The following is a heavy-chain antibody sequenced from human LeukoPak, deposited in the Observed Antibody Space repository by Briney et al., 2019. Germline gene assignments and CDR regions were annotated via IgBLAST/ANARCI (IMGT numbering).Heavy chain of an antibody. CDR2: IYYSGST. CDR1: GGSISSSSYY. V-gene: IGHV4-39*01. CDR3: ARQEGLRFLAWLSLYMDV. Sequence: SETLSLTCTVSGGSISSSSYYWGWIRQPPGKGLEWIGSIYYSGSTYYNPSLKSRVTISVDTSKNQFSMKLSSVTAADTAVYYCARQEGLRFLAWLSLYMDVWGKGTTVTVSS. D-gene: IGHD3-3*01. J-gene: IGHJ6*03.